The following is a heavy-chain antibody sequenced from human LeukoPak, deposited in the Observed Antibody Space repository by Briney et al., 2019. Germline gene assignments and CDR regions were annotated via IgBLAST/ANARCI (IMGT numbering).Heavy chain of an antibody. Sequence: PGGSLRLSCAASRFAFRSYWMSWVRQAPGKGLEWVANIKQDGSEEYYVDSMKGRFTISRDNAKNSLYLQMNSLRAEDTAVYYCARDSGGSCYDYWGQGTLVTVSS. V-gene: IGHV3-7*01. CDR3: ARDSGGSCYDY. D-gene: IGHD2-15*01. CDR2: IKQDGSEE. J-gene: IGHJ4*02. CDR1: RFAFRSYW.